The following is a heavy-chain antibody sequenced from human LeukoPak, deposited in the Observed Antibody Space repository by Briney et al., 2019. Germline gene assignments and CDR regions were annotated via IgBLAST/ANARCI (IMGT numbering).Heavy chain of an antibody. D-gene: IGHD3-3*01. CDR1: VFTFSRYS. CDR2: MSGSGGST. CDR3: AKWVVYGFLRERFLG. J-gene: IGHJ4*02. Sequence: GGSLTLSCAPSVFTFSRYSMNWARHARGRGLECLTAMSGSGGSTYYAVCVKGRFTLSRDNSKNTLYLQINSERAEHAAIYYCAKWVVYGFLRERFLGRGQGGLVIVCS. V-gene: IGHV3-23*01.